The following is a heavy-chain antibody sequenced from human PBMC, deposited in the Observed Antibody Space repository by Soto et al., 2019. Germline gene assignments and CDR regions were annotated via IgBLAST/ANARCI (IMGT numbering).Heavy chain of an antibody. J-gene: IGHJ2*01. D-gene: IGHD6-19*01. V-gene: IGHV4-59*01. CDR3: ASGCSGGWSNFFAL. CDR2: IYYSGST. CDR1: GGSISSYY. Sequence: SETLSLTCTVSGGSISSYYWSWIRQPPGKGLEWIGYIYYSGSTNYNPSLKSRVTISVDTSKNQFSLKLSSVTAADTAVYYCASGCSGGWSNFFALWGRGTLVIVSS.